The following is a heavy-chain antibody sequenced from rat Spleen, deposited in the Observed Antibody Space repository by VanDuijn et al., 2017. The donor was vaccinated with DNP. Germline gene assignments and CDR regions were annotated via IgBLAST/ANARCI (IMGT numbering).Heavy chain of an antibody. V-gene: IGHV5S10*01. D-gene: IGHD1-7*01. CDR1: GFSFSDSA. CDR2: IIYDGGRT. CDR3: TSHHTTGDFDY. Sequence: EVQLVESGGGVVQPGKSLKLSCAASGFSFSDSAMAWVRQSPKMGLEWVATIIYDGGRTYYRDSVKGRFTISRDNAKNTLYLQMDSLMAEDTATYYCTSHHTTGDFDYWGQGVMVTVSS. J-gene: IGHJ2*01.